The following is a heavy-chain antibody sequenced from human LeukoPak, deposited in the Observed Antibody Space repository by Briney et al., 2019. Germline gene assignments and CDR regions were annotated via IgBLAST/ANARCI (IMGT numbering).Heavy chain of an antibody. CDR1: GFTFSSYS. Sequence: GGSLRLSCAASGFTFSSYSMNWVRQAPGKGLEWVSSISSSSSYIYYADSVKGRFTISRDNAKNSLYPQMNSLRAEDTAVYYCARAGGYSYGYSFDYWGQGTLATVSS. J-gene: IGHJ4*02. CDR3: ARAGGYSYGYSFDY. V-gene: IGHV3-21*01. CDR2: ISSSSSYI. D-gene: IGHD5-18*01.